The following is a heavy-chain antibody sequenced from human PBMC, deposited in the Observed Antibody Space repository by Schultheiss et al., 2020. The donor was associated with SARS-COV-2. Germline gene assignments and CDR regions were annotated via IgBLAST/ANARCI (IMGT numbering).Heavy chain of an antibody. CDR2: ISYDGSNK. J-gene: IGHJ6*02. D-gene: IGHD6-13*01. Sequence: GGSLRLSCAASGFTFSSYGMHWVRQAPGKGLEWVAVISYDGSNKYYADSVKGRFTISRDNSKNTLYLQMNSLRAEDTAVYYCARSYSRLYYYYYGMDVWGQGTTVTVSS. CDR3: ARSYSRLYYYYYGMDV. CDR1: GFTFSSYG. V-gene: IGHV3-30*03.